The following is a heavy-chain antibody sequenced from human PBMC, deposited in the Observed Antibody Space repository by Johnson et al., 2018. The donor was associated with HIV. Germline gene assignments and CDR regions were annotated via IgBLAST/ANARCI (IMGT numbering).Heavy chain of an antibody. CDR1: GFTFSDFY. V-gene: IGHV3-11*04. D-gene: IGHD1-26*01. CDR3: ARFMGSTWSDASDI. Sequence: QVQLVESGGGLVQPGGSLKLSCAASGFTFSDFYMSWIRQAPGKGLEWVSYISTSGSNIYYADSVRGRFTISRDNAKNSLYLQMNFLRPEDTAVYYCARFMGSTWSDASDIWGQGTMVIVSS. CDR2: ISTSGSNI. J-gene: IGHJ3*02.